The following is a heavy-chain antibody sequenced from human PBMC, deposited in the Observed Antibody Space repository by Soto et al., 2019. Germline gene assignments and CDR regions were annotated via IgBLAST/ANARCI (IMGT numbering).Heavy chain of an antibody. V-gene: IGHV3-9*01. J-gene: IGHJ4*02. CDR2: ITSNSGSI. CDR1: GFTFDNYA. D-gene: IGHD5-12*01. CDR3: AKDLGDGYNTGLDC. Sequence: EVQLVESGGGLVQPGRSLRLSCAASGFTFDNYAMHWLRQAPGKGLEWVSTITSNSGSIGYADSVKGRFTISRDNAKNSLHLQMNSLRAEDTASYYSAKDLGDGYNTGLDCWGQGSLVTVSS.